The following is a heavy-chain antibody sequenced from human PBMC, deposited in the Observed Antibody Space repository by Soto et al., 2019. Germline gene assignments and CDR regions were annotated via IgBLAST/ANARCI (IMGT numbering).Heavy chain of an antibody. Sequence: GALRLSCTASGFTLQNYAMAWVRQAPGKGLEWVSTLIGGHYGTAYSYSVKGRFTVSRDNSKNCLYLQMNSLGVEDTAMYFCAKGKSTGDIDWFDPWGQGALVTVSS. CDR2: LIGGHYGT. V-gene: IGHV3-23*01. CDR1: GFTLQNYA. J-gene: IGHJ5*02. D-gene: IGHD3-10*01. CDR3: AKGKSTGDIDWFDP.